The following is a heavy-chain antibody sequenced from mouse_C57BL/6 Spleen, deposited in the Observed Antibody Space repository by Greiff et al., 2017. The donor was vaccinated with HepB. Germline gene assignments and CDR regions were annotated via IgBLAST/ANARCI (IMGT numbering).Heavy chain of an antibody. CDR3: ARSGNYVAWFAY. Sequence: QVQLKQSGPELVKPGASVKMSCKASGYSFTSYYIHWVKQRPGQGLEWIGWIYPGSGNTKYNEKFTGKATLTADTSSSTAYMQLSSLTSEDSAVYYCARSGNYVAWFAYWGQGTLVTVSA. J-gene: IGHJ3*01. CDR1: GYSFTSYY. V-gene: IGHV1-66*01. CDR2: IYPGSGNT. D-gene: IGHD2-1*01.